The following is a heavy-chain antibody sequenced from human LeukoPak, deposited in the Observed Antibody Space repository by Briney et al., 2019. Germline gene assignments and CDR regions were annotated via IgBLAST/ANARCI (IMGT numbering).Heavy chain of an antibody. Sequence: GGSLRLSCAASGFTFSSYAMSWVRQAPGKGLEWVANIKPDGSEKYYVDSVKGRFTISRDNAKNSLYLQMNSLRAEDTAVYYCARDLAVKGYFDYWGQGILVTVSS. CDR1: GFTFSSYA. V-gene: IGHV3-7*01. CDR2: IKPDGSEK. J-gene: IGHJ4*02. D-gene: IGHD6-19*01. CDR3: ARDLAVKGYFDY.